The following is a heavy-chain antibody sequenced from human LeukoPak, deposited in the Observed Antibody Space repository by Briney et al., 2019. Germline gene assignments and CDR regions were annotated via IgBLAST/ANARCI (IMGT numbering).Heavy chain of an antibody. V-gene: IGHV3-30*18. CDR1: GFTFSSYG. CDR3: AKDEGELNGPIDY. D-gene: IGHD1-26*01. Sequence: GGSLRLSCAASGFTFSSYGMHWVRQAPGKGLEWVAVISYDGSNKYYADSVKGRFTISRDNSKNTLYLQMNSLRAEDTAVYYCAKDEGELNGPIDYWGQGTLVTVSS. J-gene: IGHJ4*02. CDR2: ISYDGSNK.